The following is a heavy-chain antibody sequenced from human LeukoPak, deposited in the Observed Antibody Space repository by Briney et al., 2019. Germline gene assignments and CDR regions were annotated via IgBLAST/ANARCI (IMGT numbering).Heavy chain of an antibody. CDR1: GGTFSSYA. J-gene: IGHJ4*02. V-gene: IGHV1-69*13. CDR2: IIPIFGTA. Sequence: SVKVSCKASGGTFSSYAISWVRQAPGQGLEWMGGIIPIFGTANYAQKFQGRVTITADESTSTAYMELSSLRSDDTAVYYCARYYGYSRTDFDYWGQGTLATVSS. CDR3: ARYYGYSRTDFDY. D-gene: IGHD6-13*01.